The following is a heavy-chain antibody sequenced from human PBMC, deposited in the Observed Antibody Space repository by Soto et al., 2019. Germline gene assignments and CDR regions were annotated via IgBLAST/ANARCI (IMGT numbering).Heavy chain of an antibody. CDR3: VRDKRIGNFNYWYLDL. Sequence: PSETLSLTCTVSGGSINNYYWSWIRQPPGKGLEWIGYINYSGSTNYSPSLKSRVTISVDSSKNQFSLKLTSVTAADTAVYSCVRDKRIGNFNYWYLDLWGRGTLVTSPQ. V-gene: IGHV4-59*01. CDR2: INYSGST. CDR1: GGSINNYY. J-gene: IGHJ2*01. D-gene: IGHD4-4*01.